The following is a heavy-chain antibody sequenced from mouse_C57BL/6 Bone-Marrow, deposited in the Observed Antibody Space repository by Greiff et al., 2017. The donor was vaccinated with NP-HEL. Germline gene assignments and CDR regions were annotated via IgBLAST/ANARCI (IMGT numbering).Heavy chain of an antibody. J-gene: IGHJ4*01. Sequence: VQLQESGPGLVAPSQSLSITCTVSGFSLTSYAISWVRQPPGKGLEWLGVIWTGGGTNYNSALKSRLSISKDNSKSQVFLKMNSLQTDDTARYYCARDYYGSNYYAMDYWGQGTSVTVSS. D-gene: IGHD1-1*01. CDR3: ARDYYGSNYYAMDY. V-gene: IGHV2-9-1*01. CDR2: IWTGGGT. CDR1: GFSLTSYA.